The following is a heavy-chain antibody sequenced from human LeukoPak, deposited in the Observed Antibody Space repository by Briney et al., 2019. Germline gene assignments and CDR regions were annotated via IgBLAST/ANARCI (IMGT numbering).Heavy chain of an antibody. Sequence: GGSLTLSCAASGFTFSNAWMSWVRQAPGKGLEWVGRIKSKTDGGTTDYAAPVKGRFTISRDDSKNTLYLQMNSLKTEDTAVYYCTTGAGGTGYFDWLLGAFDIWGQGTMVTVSS. CDR3: TTGAGGTGYFDWLLGAFDI. V-gene: IGHV3-15*01. D-gene: IGHD3-9*01. CDR2: IKSKTDGGTT. J-gene: IGHJ3*02. CDR1: GFTFSNAW.